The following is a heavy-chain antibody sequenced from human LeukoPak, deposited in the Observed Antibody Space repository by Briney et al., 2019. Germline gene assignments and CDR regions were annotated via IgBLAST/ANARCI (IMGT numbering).Heavy chain of an antibody. CDR1: GFTYSSYS. D-gene: IGHD5-24*01. Sequence: GGSLRHSCVASGFTYSSYSMNWVRQASAKDLEWVSSISSSSSYIYYADSVKGRFTISRDNAKNSLYLQMNSLRAEETAVYYCARAFADGYNSSPFDYWGQGTLVTVSS. CDR3: ARAFADGYNSSPFDY. J-gene: IGHJ4*02. CDR2: ISSSSSYI. V-gene: IGHV3-21*01.